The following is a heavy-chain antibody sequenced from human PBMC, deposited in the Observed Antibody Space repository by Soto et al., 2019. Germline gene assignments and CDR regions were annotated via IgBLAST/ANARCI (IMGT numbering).Heavy chain of an antibody. J-gene: IGHJ4*02. Sequence: SETLSLTCTVSGDSIGTTHSYWAWIRQSPGKGLEWIGNIHYSGSTYYMPSLRSRVTLSVDTSKDQFSLRLTSVTAEDTAVYYCARHEGNGNVWPLDYWGQGILVTVSS. CDR2: IHYSGST. CDR3: ARHEGNGNVWPLDY. CDR1: GDSIGTTHSY. D-gene: IGHD2-8*01. V-gene: IGHV4-39*01.